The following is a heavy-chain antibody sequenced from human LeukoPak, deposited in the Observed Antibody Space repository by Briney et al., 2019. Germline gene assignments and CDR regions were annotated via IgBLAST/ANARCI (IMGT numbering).Heavy chain of an antibody. D-gene: IGHD6-13*01. CDR3: ARGREQPTAS. Sequence: SETLSLTCAVYGGSFSGYYWSWIRQPPGKGLEWIGEINHSGSTNYNPSLKSRVTKSVDTSKNQFSLKLSSVTAADTAVYYCARGREQPTASWGQGTLVTVSS. J-gene: IGHJ4*02. CDR2: INHSGST. CDR1: GGSFSGYY. V-gene: IGHV4-34*01.